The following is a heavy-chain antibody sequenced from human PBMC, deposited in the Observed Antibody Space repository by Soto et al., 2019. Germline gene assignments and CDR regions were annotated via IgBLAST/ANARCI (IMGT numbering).Heavy chain of an antibody. CDR3: ARLLGLYSGY. CDR1: SGPISSYY. D-gene: IGHD2-8*02. CDR2: AYYSGTT. Sequence: PSETLSLTCTVASGPISSYYWSWLRQPPGTGLEWIGYAYYSGTTNYNSSLKSRVTISVDTSKNQFSLRLTFVTASDMAVYYCARLLGLYSGYWGQGTQVTVSS. V-gene: IGHV4-59*08. J-gene: IGHJ4*02.